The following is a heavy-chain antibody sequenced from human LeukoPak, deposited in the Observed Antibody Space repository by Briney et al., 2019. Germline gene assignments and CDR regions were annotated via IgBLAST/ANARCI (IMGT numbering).Heavy chain of an antibody. D-gene: IGHD3-10*01. Sequence: GGSLRLSCAASGFTFSSYGMHWVRQAPGKGLEWVAVISYDGSNKYYADSVKGRFTISRDNSKNTLYLQMNSLRAEDTAVYYCAKEMVRGVNSPVDCWGQGTLVTVSS. V-gene: IGHV3-30*18. CDR2: ISYDGSNK. CDR1: GFTFSSYG. CDR3: AKEMVRGVNSPVDC. J-gene: IGHJ4*02.